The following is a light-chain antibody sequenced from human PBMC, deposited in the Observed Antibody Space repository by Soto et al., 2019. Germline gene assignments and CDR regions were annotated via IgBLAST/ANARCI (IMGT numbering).Light chain of an antibody. J-gene: IGLJ3*02. CDR1: RSNIGRNY. Sequence: QAVVTQPPSASGTPGQRVSISCSGSRSNIGRNYVYWYQQLPGTAPKLLIQRNNERPSGVPDRFSGSKSGTSVSLAISGLRPEDEATYYCAAWDDTLNGQVFGGGTKLTVL. CDR2: RNN. V-gene: IGLV1-47*01. CDR3: AAWDDTLNGQV.